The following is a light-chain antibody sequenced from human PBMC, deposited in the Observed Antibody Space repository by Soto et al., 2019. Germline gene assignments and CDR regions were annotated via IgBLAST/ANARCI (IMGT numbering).Light chain of an antibody. J-gene: IGLJ2*01. V-gene: IGLV2-8*01. CDR2: DVS. Sequence: QSALTQPPSASGSPGQSVAISCTGTSSDVGNYNYVSWFQQHPGKAPKLMIYDVSKRPSGVPDRFSGSKSGNTASLTVSVRQADDEADYYCSSYAGSNDFVVFGGGTKLTVL. CDR3: SSYAGSNDFVV. CDR1: SSDVGNYNY.